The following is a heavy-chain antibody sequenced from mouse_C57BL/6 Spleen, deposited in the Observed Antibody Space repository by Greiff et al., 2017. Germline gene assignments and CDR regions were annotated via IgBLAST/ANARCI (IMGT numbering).Heavy chain of an antibody. CDR3: ARLKLFDY. CDR2: IYPRDGST. Sequence: QVQLKESGPELVKPGASVKLSCKASGYTFTSYDINWVKQRPGQGLEWLGWIYPRDGSTKYNEKLKGKATLPVDTSSSTAYMELHSLTSEVSAVYFCARLKLFDYWGQGTTLTVSS. J-gene: IGHJ2*01. CDR1: GYTFTSYD. V-gene: IGHV1-85*01.